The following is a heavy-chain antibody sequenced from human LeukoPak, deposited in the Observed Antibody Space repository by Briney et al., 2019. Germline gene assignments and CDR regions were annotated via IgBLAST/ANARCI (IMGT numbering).Heavy chain of an antibody. CDR1: GGTFSSYA. V-gene: IGHV1-69*05. J-gene: IGHJ5*02. Sequence: GASVKVSCKASGGTFSSYAISWVRQAPGQGLEWMGRIIPIFGTANYAQKFQGRVTITTDESTSTAYMELSSLRSEDTAVYYCARDPPLGYGDYALRFDPWGQGTPVTVSS. D-gene: IGHD4-17*01. CDR2: IIPIFGTA. CDR3: ARDPPLGYGDYALRFDP.